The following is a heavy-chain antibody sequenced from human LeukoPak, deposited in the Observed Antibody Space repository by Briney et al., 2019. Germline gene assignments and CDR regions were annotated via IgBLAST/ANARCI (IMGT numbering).Heavy chain of an antibody. CDR3: ARAMNDYYDSSGYYYGAFDI. D-gene: IGHD3-22*01. CDR2: IYPGDSDT. V-gene: IGHV5-51*01. J-gene: IGHJ3*02. Sequence: GESLKISCKGSGYSFTSYWIGWVRQMPGKGLEWMGIIYPGDSDTRYSPSFQGQVTISADKSISTAYLQWSSLKASDTAIYYCARAMNDYYDSSGYYYGAFDIWGQGTMVTVSS. CDR1: GYSFTSYW.